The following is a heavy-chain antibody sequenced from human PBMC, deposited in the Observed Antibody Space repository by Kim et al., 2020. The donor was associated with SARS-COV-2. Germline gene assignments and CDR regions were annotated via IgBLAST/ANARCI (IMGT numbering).Heavy chain of an antibody. CDR3: ARGLDIVAYYYYGMDV. D-gene: IGHD5-12*01. Sequence: ASVKVSCKASGYTFTSYGISWVRQAPGQGLEWMGWISAYNGNTNYAQKLQGRVTMTTDTSTSTAYMELRSLRSDDTAVYYCARGLDIVAYYYYGMDVWGQGTTVTVSS. V-gene: IGHV1-18*01. J-gene: IGHJ6*02. CDR1: GYTFTSYG. CDR2: ISAYNGNT.